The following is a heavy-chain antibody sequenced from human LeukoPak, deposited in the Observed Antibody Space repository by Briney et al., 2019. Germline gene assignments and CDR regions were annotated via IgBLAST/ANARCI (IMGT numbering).Heavy chain of an antibody. CDR3: ARTRPLSFYGMDV. CDR1: GGSVSSGSYY. CDR2: INHSGST. Sequence: SETLSLTCTVSGGSVSSGSYYWSWIRQPPGKGLEWIGEINHSGSTNYNPSLKSRVTISVDTSKNQFSLKLSSMTAADTAVYYCARTRPLSFYGMDVWGQGTTVTVSS. J-gene: IGHJ6*02. V-gene: IGHV4-61*01.